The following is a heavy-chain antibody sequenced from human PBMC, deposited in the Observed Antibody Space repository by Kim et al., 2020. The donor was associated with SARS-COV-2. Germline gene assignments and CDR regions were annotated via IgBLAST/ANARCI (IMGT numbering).Heavy chain of an antibody. D-gene: IGHD1-1*01. CDR3: ARSHHRTTLSFFAPSDY. CDR2: MNPNSGNT. Sequence: ASVKVSCKASGYTFTSYDINWVRQATGQGLEWMGWMNPNSGNTGYAQKFQGRVTMTRNTSISTAYMELSSLRSEDTAVYYCARSHHRTTLSFFAPSDYWGQGTLVTVSS. CDR1: GYTFTSYD. V-gene: IGHV1-8*01. J-gene: IGHJ4*02.